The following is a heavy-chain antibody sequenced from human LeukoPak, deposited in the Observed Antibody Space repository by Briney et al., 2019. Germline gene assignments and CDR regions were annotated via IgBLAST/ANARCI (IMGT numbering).Heavy chain of an antibody. CDR2: ISGSGDSA. J-gene: IGHJ4*02. V-gene: IGHV3-23*01. D-gene: IGHD6-25*01. CDR1: GFTFSSYA. CDR3: AKGGEGGDTSGPREFDH. Sequence: PGGSLRLSCAASGFTFSSYAMSWVRQTPGKGLEWVAGISGSGDSANYADSVKGRVTISRDNSKNTLYLQMSSLRAEDTAVYYCAKGGEGGDTSGPREFDHWGQGTLVTVSS.